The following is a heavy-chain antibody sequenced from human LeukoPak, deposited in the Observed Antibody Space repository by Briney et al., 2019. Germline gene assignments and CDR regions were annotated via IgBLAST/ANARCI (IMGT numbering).Heavy chain of an antibody. CDR2: INPNSGGT. Sequence: ASVKVSCKASGYTFTSYYMHWVRQAPGQGLEWMGRINPNSGGTNYAQKFQGRVTMTSDTSISTAYMELSILTSDDTAVYYCARTKYYDSSGHFDYWGQGTLVTVSS. J-gene: IGHJ4*02. V-gene: IGHV1-2*06. D-gene: IGHD3-22*01. CDR3: ARTKYYDSSGHFDY. CDR1: GYTFTSYY.